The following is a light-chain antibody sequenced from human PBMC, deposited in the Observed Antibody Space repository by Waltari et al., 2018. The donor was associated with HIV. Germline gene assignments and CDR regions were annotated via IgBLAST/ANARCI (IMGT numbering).Light chain of an antibody. CDR3: AAWDDSLSGGV. Sequence: QSVLTQPPSTSGTPGQSVTITCSGSSSNIGSNFVYWYQQVPGTAPKLLISRNSQRPSGVPDRFSVSKSGTSASLAISGLRAEDEADYYCAAWDDSLSGGVFGGGTKLTVL. CDR2: RNS. V-gene: IGLV1-47*01. CDR1: SSNIGSNF. J-gene: IGLJ2*01.